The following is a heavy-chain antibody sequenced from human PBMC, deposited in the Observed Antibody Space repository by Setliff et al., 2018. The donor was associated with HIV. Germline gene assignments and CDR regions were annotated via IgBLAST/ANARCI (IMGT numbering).Heavy chain of an antibody. D-gene: IGHD3-10*01. Sequence: SVKVSCKASGGTFSSYAISWVRQAPGQGLEWMGGIIPMFGTANYAQRFQGRVSITADKYTNTAYLELTSLRSDDTAVYYCARDPLVRGPFRQFDLWGQGTVVTVSS. V-gene: IGHV1-69*06. CDR3: ARDPLVRGPFRQFDL. CDR2: IIPMFGTA. J-gene: IGHJ3*01. CDR1: GGTFSSYA.